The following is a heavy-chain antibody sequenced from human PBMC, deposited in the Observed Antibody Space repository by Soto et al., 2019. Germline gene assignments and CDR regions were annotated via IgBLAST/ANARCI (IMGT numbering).Heavy chain of an antibody. CDR3: AKKGGGDYILGY. D-gene: IGHD4-17*01. CDR2: IYWDDSK. Sequence: QITLKESGPTLVKPTQTLTLTCTFSGFSLSTNGVGVGWIRQPPGKALEWLALIYWDDSKEYSPSLKSRLTLTKDTSINQVVLTMTHMDPVDTATYYCAKKGGGDYILGYWGQGTLVTVSS. CDR1: GFSLSTNGVG. J-gene: IGHJ4*02. V-gene: IGHV2-5*02.